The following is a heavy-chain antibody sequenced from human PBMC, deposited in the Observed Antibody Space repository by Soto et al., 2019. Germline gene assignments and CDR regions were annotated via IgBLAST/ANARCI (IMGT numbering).Heavy chain of an antibody. CDR3: ATDYYYHMDV. V-gene: IGHV3-23*01. Sequence: EVQLLESGGGLAQPGGSLRLTCAASGFSFSSQYTTWVRQAPGNGLEWVSTISSRGDTTFYADSVKGRFTIARDNSKSTLYLQMNSLRVEDTAIYYCATDYYYHMDVWGKGTTVTVAS. CDR1: GFSFSSQY. CDR2: ISSRGDTT. J-gene: IGHJ6*03.